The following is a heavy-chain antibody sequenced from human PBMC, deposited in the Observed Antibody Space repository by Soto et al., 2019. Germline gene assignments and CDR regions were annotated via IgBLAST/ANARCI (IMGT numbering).Heavy chain of an antibody. J-gene: IGHJ4*02. CDR2: IKSKGNGGTA. V-gene: IGHV3-15*01. CDR1: GFTINNAW. CDR3: ARLPGGTAPRPDY. Sequence: PGGSLRLSCAASGFTINNAWMSWVRQAPGKGLEWVGRIKSKGNGGTADYAAPVKGRFTISSDRSKNTLYLQMDSLRADDTAVYYCARLPGGTAPRPDYWGQGTMVTVSS. D-gene: IGHD6-6*01.